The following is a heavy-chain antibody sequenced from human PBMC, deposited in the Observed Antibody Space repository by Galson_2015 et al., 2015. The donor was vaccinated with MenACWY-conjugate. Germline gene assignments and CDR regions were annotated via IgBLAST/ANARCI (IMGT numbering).Heavy chain of an antibody. J-gene: IGHJ6*02. V-gene: IGHV3-21*01. CDR2: ISSSSSYI. Sequence: SLRLSCAASGFTFSSYSMNWVRQAPGKGLEWVSSISSSSSYIYYANSVKGRFTISRDNAKNSLYLQMNSLRAEDTAVYYCARVRGVIAVAGTAYYYYGMDVWGQGTTVTVSS. CDR3: ARVRGVIAVAGTAYYYYGMDV. D-gene: IGHD6-19*01. CDR1: GFTFSSYS.